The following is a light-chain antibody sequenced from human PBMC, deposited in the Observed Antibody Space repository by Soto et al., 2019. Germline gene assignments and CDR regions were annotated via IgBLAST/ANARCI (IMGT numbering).Light chain of an antibody. Sequence: DIVMTQSPASLAVSLGERATINCKSSQSVLYSSNNKNYLAWYQQKPGQPPKLLISWASTRESGVPDRFSGSGSATDFTLTISSLQAEDVAVYYCQQYYTSWWTFGQGTKLEIK. CDR2: WAS. V-gene: IGKV4-1*01. CDR3: QQYYTSWWT. J-gene: IGKJ2*02. CDR1: QSVLYSSNNKNY.